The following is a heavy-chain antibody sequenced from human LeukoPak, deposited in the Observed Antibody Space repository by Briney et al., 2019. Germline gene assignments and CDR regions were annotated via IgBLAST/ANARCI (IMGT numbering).Heavy chain of an antibody. CDR3: ARHNRGYPHNWFDP. J-gene: IGHJ5*02. V-gene: IGHV4-59*08. Sequence: PSETLSLTCSVSGGSISSYYWSWIRQPPGKGLEWIGYIYYSGSANYNPSLKSRVTISVDTSKNQRSLKLTSVTAADTAVYYCARHNRGYPHNWFDPWGQGTLVTVSS. CDR1: GGSISSYY. CDR2: IYYSGSA. D-gene: IGHD5-12*01.